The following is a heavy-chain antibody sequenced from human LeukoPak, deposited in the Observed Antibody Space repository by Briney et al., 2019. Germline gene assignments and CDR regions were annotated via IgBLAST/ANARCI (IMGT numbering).Heavy chain of an antibody. CDR3: ARMFFFDASGYYPLFDF. CDR2: IYGGGIST. J-gene: IGHJ4*02. D-gene: IGHD3-22*01. V-gene: IGHV3-53*01. Sequence: GGSLRLSCAASGFFVSNDYMSWVRQAPGKGLEWVPVIYGGGISTYYADSVKGRFTISRDNSKNTLYLEMNSLRAEDTAVYYCARMFFFDASGYYPLFDFWGQGTLVTVSS. CDR1: GFFVSNDY.